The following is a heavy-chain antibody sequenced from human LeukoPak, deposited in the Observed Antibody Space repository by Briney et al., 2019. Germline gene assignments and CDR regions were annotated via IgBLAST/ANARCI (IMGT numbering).Heavy chain of an antibody. Sequence: SETLSLTCTVSAVSISSSNSYWGWIRQPPGKGLEWIGSIYYSGNTYYNASLKSQVSISIDTSKNRFSLKLTSVTAADTAVYYCARQTGSGLFILPGGQGTPVTVSS. V-gene: IGHV4-39*01. CDR1: AVSISSSNSY. J-gene: IGHJ4*02. CDR3: ARQTGSGLFILP. D-gene: IGHD3/OR15-3a*01. CDR2: IYYSGNT.